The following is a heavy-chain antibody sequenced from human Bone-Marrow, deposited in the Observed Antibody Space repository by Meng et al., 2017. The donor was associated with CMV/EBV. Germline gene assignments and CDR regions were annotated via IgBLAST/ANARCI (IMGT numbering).Heavy chain of an antibody. CDR1: GFTFSSYA. Sequence: GGSLRLSCAASGFTFSSYARHWVRQAPGKGLEWVAVISYEGSNKYYADSVKGRFTISRDNSKNTLYLQMNSLRAEDTAVYNCEKEYYAKNYYYYYGMDVWGQGTTVTVSS. D-gene: IGHD2/OR15-2a*01. V-gene: IGHV3-30-3*01. J-gene: IGHJ6*02. CDR2: ISYEGSNK. CDR3: EKEYYAKNYYYYYGMDV.